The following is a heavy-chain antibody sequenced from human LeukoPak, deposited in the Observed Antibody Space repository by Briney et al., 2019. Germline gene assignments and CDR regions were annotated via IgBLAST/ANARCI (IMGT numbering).Heavy chain of an antibody. D-gene: IGHD1-14*01. CDR2: IPYSGST. Sequence: SETLSLTCTVSGGSISSYYWTWIRQPPGRGLEWIGYIPYSGSTTYNPSLRSRVTMSVDTSKNQISLKLTSVTAADTAVYYCARGTVAASGSLDYWGQGTLVTVSS. V-gene: IGHV4-59*08. CDR3: ARGTVAASGSLDY. J-gene: IGHJ4*02. CDR1: GGSISSYY.